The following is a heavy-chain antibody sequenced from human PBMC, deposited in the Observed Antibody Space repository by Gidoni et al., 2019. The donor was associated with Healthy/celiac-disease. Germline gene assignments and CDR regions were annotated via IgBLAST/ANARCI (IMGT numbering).Heavy chain of an antibody. D-gene: IGHD6-19*01. J-gene: IGHJ4*02. CDR1: GFPFSSYS. CDR3: AREGRYSSGSDY. V-gene: IGHV3-21*01. CDR2: ISSSSSYI. Sequence: EVQLVESGGGLVKPGGSLRLSCAASGFPFSSYSMNWVRQAPGKGLEWVSSISSSSSYIYYADSVKGRFTISRDNAKNSLYLQMNSLRAEDTAVYYCAREGRYSSGSDYWGQGTLVTVSS.